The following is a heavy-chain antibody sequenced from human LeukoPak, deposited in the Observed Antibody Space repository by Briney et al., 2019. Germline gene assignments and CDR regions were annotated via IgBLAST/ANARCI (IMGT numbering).Heavy chain of an antibody. D-gene: IGHD3-22*01. Sequence: SETLSLTCAVSNHSITSGYFWGWIRQPPGKGLEWIASIYHSGTTYYNPSLRNRVTLFVDTSKNQFSLKLTSLTAADTAVYYCARDGVFHDSDGYSFDYWGQGTPVTVSS. CDR3: ARDGVFHDSDGYSFDY. CDR2: IYHSGTT. V-gene: IGHV4-38-2*02. J-gene: IGHJ4*02. CDR1: NHSITSGYF.